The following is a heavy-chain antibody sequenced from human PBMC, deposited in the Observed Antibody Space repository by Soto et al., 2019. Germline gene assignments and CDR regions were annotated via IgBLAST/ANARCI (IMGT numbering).Heavy chain of an antibody. V-gene: IGHV1-69*06. J-gene: IGHJ5*02. Sequence: SVKVSCKASGCTFSSYAISCVRQAPGQGLEWMGGIIPIFGTANYAQKFQGRVTITADKSTSTAYMELSSLRSEDTAVYYCARDPPRGYSYGPNWFDPWGQGTLVTVSS. CDR3: ARDPPRGYSYGPNWFDP. D-gene: IGHD5-18*01. CDR1: GCTFSSYA. CDR2: IIPIFGTA.